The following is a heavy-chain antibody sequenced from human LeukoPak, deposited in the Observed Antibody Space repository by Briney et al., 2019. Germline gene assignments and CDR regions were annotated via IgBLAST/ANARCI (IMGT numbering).Heavy chain of an antibody. J-gene: IGHJ4*02. Sequence: GGSLRLSCAASGFTVSRNYMSWVRQAPGKGLEWVSIIYSGGTTDYADSVKGRFTISRDNSKNTLYLQMNSLRAEDTAVYYCARAGYSGYDRHFDYWGQGTLVTVSS. V-gene: IGHV3-53*01. CDR2: IYSGGTT. D-gene: IGHD5-12*01. CDR1: GFTVSRNY. CDR3: ARAGYSGYDRHFDY.